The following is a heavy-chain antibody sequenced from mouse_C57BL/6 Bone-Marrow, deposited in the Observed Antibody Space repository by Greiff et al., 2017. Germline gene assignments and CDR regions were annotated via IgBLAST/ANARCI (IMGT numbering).Heavy chain of an antibody. V-gene: IGHV1-81*01. CDR3: ARSTAPYAMDY. CDR2: IYPRSGNT. J-gene: IGHJ4*01. Sequence: QVQLQQSGAELARPGASVKLSCKASGYTFTSYGISWVKQRTRQGLEWIGEIYPRSGNTYYNEKFKGKATLTADKSSSTAYMELRSLTSEDSAVYFCARSTAPYAMDYWGQGTSVTVSS. CDR1: GYTFTSYG. D-gene: IGHD1-2*01.